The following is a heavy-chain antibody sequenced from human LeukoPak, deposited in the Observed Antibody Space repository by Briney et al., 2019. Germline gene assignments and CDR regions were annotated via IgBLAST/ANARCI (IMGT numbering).Heavy chain of an antibody. CDR2: LLPIFGTA. CDR3: ASTYSSGWYRGYYYYGMDV. J-gene: IGHJ6*04. Sequence: AAVEVSCRASGGTFRRYALSWVRQASGQGFEWMGGLLPIFGTALHAQKFQGRVPITADESTSTAYIELSSLRSEDTAVYYCASTYSSGWYRGYYYYGMDVWGKGTTVTVSS. V-gene: IGHV1-69*13. CDR1: GGTFRRYA. D-gene: IGHD6-19*01.